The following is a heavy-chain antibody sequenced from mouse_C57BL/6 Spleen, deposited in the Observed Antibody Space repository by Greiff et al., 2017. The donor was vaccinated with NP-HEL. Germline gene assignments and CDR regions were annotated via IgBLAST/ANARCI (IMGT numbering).Heavy chain of an antibody. D-gene: IGHD1-1*01. J-gene: IGHJ2*01. CDR2: INPGSGGT. V-gene: IGHV1-54*01. Sequence: QVQLQQSGAELVRPGTSVKVSCKASGYAFTNYLIEWVKQRPGQGLEWIGVINPGSGGTNYNEKFKGKATLTADKSSSTAYMQLSSLTSEDSAVYFCAREGYYGNYFDSWGQGTTLTVSS. CDR1: GYAFTNYL. CDR3: AREGYYGNYFDS.